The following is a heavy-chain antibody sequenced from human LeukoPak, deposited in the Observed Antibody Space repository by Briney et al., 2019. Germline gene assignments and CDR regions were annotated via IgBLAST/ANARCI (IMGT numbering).Heavy chain of an antibody. J-gene: IGHJ5*02. CDR2: ISPGGTT. CDR3: AGSAPRATTWFDP. Sequence: SQTLSLTCTVSGGSISSGGYYWTWIRRPPGKALEWIGYISPGGTTYYTPSLESRVTISVDKSKTQFSLQLSAVTAADAAVYYCAGSAPRATTWFDPWGQGTLVTVSS. CDR1: GGSISSGGYY. D-gene: IGHD1-1*01. V-gene: IGHV4-30-2*01.